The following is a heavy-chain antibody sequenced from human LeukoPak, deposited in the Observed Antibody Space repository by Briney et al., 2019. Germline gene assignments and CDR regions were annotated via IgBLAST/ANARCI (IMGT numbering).Heavy chain of an antibody. CDR1: GFTFSSYS. CDR2: ISSSSSYI. V-gene: IGHV3-21*01. D-gene: IGHD2-8*02. J-gene: IGHJ5*02. Sequence: KPGGSLRLSCAASGFTFSSYSMNWVRQAPGKGLEWVSSISSSSSYIYYADSVKGRFTISRDNAKNSLYLQMNSLRAEDTAVYYCARDTGGPNWFDPWGQGTLVTVSS. CDR3: ARDTGGPNWFDP.